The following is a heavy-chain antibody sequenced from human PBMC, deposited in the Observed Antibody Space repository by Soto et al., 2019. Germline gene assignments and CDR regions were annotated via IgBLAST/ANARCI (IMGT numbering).Heavy chain of an antibody. CDR1: GFTFNSYS. J-gene: IGHJ4*02. D-gene: IGHD3-10*01. CDR2: IRSTSSNI. CDR3: ARAGYYGSGIFL. V-gene: IGHV3-48*02. Sequence: EVQLVESGGGLVQPGGSLRLSCAASGFTFNSYSMNWVRQAPGKGLEWVSYIRSTSSNIYYADSVKGRFTISRDNAKNSLYLQMNSLRDDDTAVYYCARAGYYGSGIFLGGKGPLVTVSS.